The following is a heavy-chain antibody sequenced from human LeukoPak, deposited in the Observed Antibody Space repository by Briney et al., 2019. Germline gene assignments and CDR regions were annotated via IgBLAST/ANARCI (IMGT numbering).Heavy chain of an antibody. V-gene: IGHV3-48*03. CDR3: ARDSPAIAVALDY. J-gene: IGHJ4*02. Sequence: GGSLRLSCAASGFTFSNYEMNWVRQAPGKGLEWVSYISRSGSIIYYADSVKGRFTISRDNAKNSLYLQMNSLRAEDTAVYYCARDSPAIAVALDYWGQGTLVTVSS. CDR1: GFTFSNYE. D-gene: IGHD6-19*01. CDR2: ISRSGSII.